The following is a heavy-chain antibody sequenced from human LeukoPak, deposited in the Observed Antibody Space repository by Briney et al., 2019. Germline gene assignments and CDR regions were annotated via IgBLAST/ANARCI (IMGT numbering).Heavy chain of an antibody. J-gene: IGHJ6*02. Sequence: GGSLRLSCAASGFAFGSYGMSWVRQAPGKGLEWVSYISSSVSTIDYAESLKGRFTISRDNAKNSLYLQMNSLRAEDTALYYCARVLPYSHALDVWGQGTTVTVS. CDR3: ARVLPYSHALDV. CDR1: GFAFGSYG. V-gene: IGHV3-48*03. CDR2: ISSSVSTI. D-gene: IGHD2-21*01.